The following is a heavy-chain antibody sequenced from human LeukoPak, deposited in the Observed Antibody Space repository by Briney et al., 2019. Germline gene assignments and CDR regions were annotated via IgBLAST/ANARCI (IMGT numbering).Heavy chain of an antibody. D-gene: IGHD3-16*02. CDR3: ARITFGGVISI. CDR2: INHSGST. CDR1: GGSISGYY. V-gene: IGHV4-34*01. J-gene: IGHJ3*02. Sequence: SETLSLTCSVSGGSISGYYWSWIRQPPGKVLEWIGEINHSGSTNYNPSLKSRVTISVDTSKNQFSLKLSSVTAADTAVYYCARITFGGVISIWGQGTMVTVSS.